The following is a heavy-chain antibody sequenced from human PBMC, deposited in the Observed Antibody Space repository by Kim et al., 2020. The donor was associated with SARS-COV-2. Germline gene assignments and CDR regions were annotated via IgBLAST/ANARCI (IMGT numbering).Heavy chain of an antibody. J-gene: IGHJ4*02. D-gene: IGHD3-10*01. CDR3: ARAYDGSGSYEY. V-gene: IGHV4-59*01. Sequence: YNPSLKSRVTISVDTSKNQFSLKLSSVTAADTAVYYCARAYDGSGSYEYWGQGTLVTVSS.